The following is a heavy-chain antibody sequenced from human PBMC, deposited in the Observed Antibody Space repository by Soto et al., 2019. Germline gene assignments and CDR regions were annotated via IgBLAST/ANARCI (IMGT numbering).Heavy chain of an antibody. CDR3: ARRGQQQLALYYYYYGMDV. J-gene: IGHJ6*02. D-gene: IGHD6-13*01. CDR1: GYSFTSYW. V-gene: IGHV5-51*01. Sequence: PGESLKISCKGSGYSFTSYWIGWVRQMPGKGLEWMGIIYPGDSDTGYSPSFQGQVTISADKSISTAYLQWSSLKASDTAMYYCARRGQQQLALYYYYYGMDVWGQGTTVTVS. CDR2: IYPGDSDT.